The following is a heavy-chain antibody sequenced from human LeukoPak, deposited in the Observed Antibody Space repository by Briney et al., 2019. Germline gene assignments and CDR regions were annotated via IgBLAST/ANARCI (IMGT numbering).Heavy chain of an antibody. V-gene: IGHV1-69*13. D-gene: IGHD3-22*01. Sequence: SVTVSCKASGGTFSSYAISWVRQAPGQGLEWMGGIIPIFGTANYAQKFQGRVTITADESTSTAYMELSSLRSEDTAVYYCAGAYYYDSSESPLIAFDIWGQGTMVTVSS. CDR2: IIPIFGTA. J-gene: IGHJ3*02. CDR3: AGAYYYDSSESPLIAFDI. CDR1: GGTFSSYA.